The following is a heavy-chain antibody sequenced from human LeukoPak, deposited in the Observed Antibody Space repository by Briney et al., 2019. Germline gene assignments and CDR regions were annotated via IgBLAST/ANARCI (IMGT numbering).Heavy chain of an antibody. J-gene: IGHJ6*02. V-gene: IGHV3-53*01. CDR1: GFTVSSNY. CDR2: ISSGGST. Sequence: RGSLRLACSASGFTVSSNYMGSVRQAPGEGLGWVSVISSGGSTSYADSVEGRFTISRDNAKNTLYLQMNSLRAEGTAVYYCARDLPGWLVLSDYYYGMDVWGQGTTVTVSS. CDR3: ARDLPGWLVLSDYYYGMDV. D-gene: IGHD6-19*01.